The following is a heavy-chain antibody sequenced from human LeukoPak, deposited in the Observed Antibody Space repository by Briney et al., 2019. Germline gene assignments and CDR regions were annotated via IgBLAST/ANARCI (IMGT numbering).Heavy chain of an antibody. V-gene: IGHV4-59*08. D-gene: IGHD3-10*01. Sequence: PSETLSLTCTVSGGSISSYYWSWIRQPPGKGLEWIGYIYYSGSTNYNPSLKSRVTISVDTSKNQFSLKLSSVTAADTAVYYCARSITMVRGSYCYGMDVWGQGTTVTVSS. CDR2: IYYSGST. CDR1: GGSISSYY. J-gene: IGHJ6*02. CDR3: ARSITMVRGSYCYGMDV.